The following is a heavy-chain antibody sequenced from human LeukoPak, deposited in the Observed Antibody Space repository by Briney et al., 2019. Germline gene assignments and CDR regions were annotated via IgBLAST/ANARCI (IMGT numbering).Heavy chain of an antibody. D-gene: IGHD3-16*01. CDR3: AKEDRRGRHFDY. CDR1: GFTFSGYG. Sequence: GGSLRLSCADSGFTFSGYGMRWVCQAPGKGLEWVAVISYDGSNKYYADSVKGRFTTSKDNSKNSPYLQMNSLRAEDTALYYCAKEDRRGRHFDYWGQETLVTVSS. V-gene: IGHV3-30*18. CDR2: ISYDGSNK. J-gene: IGHJ4*02.